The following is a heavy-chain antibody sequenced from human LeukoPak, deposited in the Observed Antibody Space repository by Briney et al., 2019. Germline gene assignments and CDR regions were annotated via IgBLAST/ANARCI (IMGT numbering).Heavy chain of an antibody. CDR2: ISSSGGST. Sequence: PGGSLRLSCAASGFTFTSYGMSWVRQAPGRGLEWVSIISSSGGSTYYAHSVKGRFTISRDNSKNTLYLQMNSLRAEDTAVYYCAKSGYNRFDYWGQGTLVTVSS. CDR1: GFTFTSYG. CDR3: AKSGYNRFDY. J-gene: IGHJ4*02. D-gene: IGHD5-24*01. V-gene: IGHV3-23*01.